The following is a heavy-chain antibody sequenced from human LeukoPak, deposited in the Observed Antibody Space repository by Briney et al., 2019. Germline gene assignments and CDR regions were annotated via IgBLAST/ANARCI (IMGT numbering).Heavy chain of an antibody. CDR1: GYTFTGYY. V-gene: IGHV1-2*02. CDR3: ARGGGRHCSGGSCYSAVRIYFQH. CDR2: SNPNSGGT. D-gene: IGHD2-15*01. Sequence: ASVTVSCKASGYTFTGYYMHWVRQAPGQGLEWMGWSNPNSGGTNYAQKFQGRVTMTRDTSISTAYMELSRLRSDDTAVYYCARGGGRHCSGGSCYSAVRIYFQHWGQGTLVTVSS. J-gene: IGHJ1*01.